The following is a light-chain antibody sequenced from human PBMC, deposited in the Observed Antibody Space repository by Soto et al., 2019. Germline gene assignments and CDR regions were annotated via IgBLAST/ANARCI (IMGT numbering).Light chain of an antibody. CDR3: SSYTGGYSTYV. CDR2: DVN. Sequence: QSALTQPRSVSGSPGQSVTISCTGTSIDVTVYNYVSWYQHHPDKAHKLIIYDVNQRPSGVPDRFSGSRSGNTASLTISGLQAEDEADYYCSSYTGGYSTYVFGTGTKVTV. CDR1: SIDVTVYNY. J-gene: IGLJ1*01. V-gene: IGLV2-11*01.